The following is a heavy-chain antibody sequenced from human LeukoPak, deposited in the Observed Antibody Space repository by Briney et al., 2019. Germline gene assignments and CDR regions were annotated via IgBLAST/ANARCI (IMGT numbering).Heavy chain of an antibody. CDR1: GGTFSGYY. Sequence: PSETLSLTCGVYGGTFSGYYWSWIRQPPGKGLEWIGEINHSGSTNYNPSLKSRVTISVDTSKNQFSLKLSSVTAADTAVYYCASPRGKAFGIWGQGTMVTVSS. J-gene: IGHJ3*02. CDR2: INHSGST. V-gene: IGHV4-34*01. D-gene: IGHD3-16*01. CDR3: ASPRGKAFGI.